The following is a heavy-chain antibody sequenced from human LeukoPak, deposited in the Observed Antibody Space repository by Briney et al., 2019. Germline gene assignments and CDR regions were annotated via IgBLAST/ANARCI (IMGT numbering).Heavy chain of an antibody. V-gene: IGHV4-59*01. J-gene: IGHJ4*02. D-gene: IGHD2-21*02. CDR2: IYYTGST. CDR3: ARGGGDGLFDY. CDR1: GVSISSYY. Sequence: SETLSLTCTVSGVSISSYYWSWFRQPPGKGLEWIGYIYYTGSTNYNPSLKSRVTISVDTSKNQFSLKRSSVTAADTAVYYCARGGGDGLFDYWGQGTLVTVSS.